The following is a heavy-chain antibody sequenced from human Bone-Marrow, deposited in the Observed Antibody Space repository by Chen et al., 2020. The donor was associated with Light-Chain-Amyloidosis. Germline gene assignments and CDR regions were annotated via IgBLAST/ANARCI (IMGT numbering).Heavy chain of an antibody. CDR2: INPDGTRV. D-gene: IGHD5-12*01. J-gene: IGHJ4*02. V-gene: IGHV3-74*01. Sequence: DVQLLESGGGLVQPGGSLRLPCAASGFTFRTSWMHWVRQAPGKGLVWVSRINPDGTRVDYADSVGGRFTISRDDAKSTVYLQMNSLRAEDTAVYYCSREFTGYDDYWGQGTLVTVSS. CDR3: SREFTGYDDY. CDR1: GFTFRTSW.